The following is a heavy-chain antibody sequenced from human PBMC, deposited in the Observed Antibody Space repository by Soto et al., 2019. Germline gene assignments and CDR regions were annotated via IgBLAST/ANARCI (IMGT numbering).Heavy chain of an antibody. CDR2: INPSGGST. Sequence: ASVKVSCKASGYTFTSYYMHWVRQAPGQGLEWMGIINPSGGSTSYAQKFQGRVTMTRDTSTSTVYMELSSLRSEDTAVYYCARDRDCYGSGSDFDYWGQGTLVTVSS. J-gene: IGHJ4*02. CDR1: GYTFTSYY. CDR3: ARDRDCYGSGSDFDY. D-gene: IGHD3-10*01. V-gene: IGHV1-46*01.